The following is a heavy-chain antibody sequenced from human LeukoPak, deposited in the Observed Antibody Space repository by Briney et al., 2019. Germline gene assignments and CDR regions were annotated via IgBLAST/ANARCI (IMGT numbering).Heavy chain of an antibody. V-gene: IGHV1-2*02. CDR1: GGTFSSYT. J-gene: IGHJ4*02. CDR2: INPNSGGT. CDR3: ARDRGDGYNAYHFDH. D-gene: IGHD5-24*01. Sequence: GASVKVSCKASGGTFSSYTFSWVRQAPGQGPEWMGWINPNSGGTSSAQKFQGRVTMTRDTSISTAYMALSRLRSDDTAVYYCARDRGDGYNAYHFDHWGQGTLVTVSS.